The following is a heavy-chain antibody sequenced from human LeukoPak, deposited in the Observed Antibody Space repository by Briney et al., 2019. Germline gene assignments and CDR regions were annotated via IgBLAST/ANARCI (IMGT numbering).Heavy chain of an antibody. CDR2: IFHSGST. V-gene: IGHV4-4*02. Sequence: PSGTLSLTCAVSGAFIDSNNWWSWVRQTPGKGLEWIAEIFHSGSTNYNPSLKSRVTISLDESKNQFFLKLSSVTAADTAVYYFDSSASWYFDIWGLGTLVAVSS. J-gene: IGHJ2*01. CDR3: DSSASWYFDI. CDR1: GAFIDSNNW. D-gene: IGHD3-22*01.